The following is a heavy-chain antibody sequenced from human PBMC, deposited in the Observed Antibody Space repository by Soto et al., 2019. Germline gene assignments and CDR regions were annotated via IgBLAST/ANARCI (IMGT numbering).Heavy chain of an antibody. J-gene: IGHJ3*02. CDR2: IYYSGST. D-gene: IGHD5-12*01. CDR1: GGSISSGGYY. V-gene: IGHV4-31*03. Sequence: SETLSLTCTVSGGSISSGGYYWSWIRQHPGEGLEWIGYIYYSGSTYYNPSLKSRVTISVDTSKNQFSLKLSSVTAADTAVYYCASNSGYDRFSDAFDIWGQGTMVTVSS. CDR3: ASNSGYDRFSDAFDI.